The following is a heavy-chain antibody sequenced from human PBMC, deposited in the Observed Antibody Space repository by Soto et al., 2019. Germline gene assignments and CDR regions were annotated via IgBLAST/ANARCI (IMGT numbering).Heavy chain of an antibody. CDR3: AKVHGLLWFGELLSFDY. J-gene: IGHJ4*02. CDR2: ISYDGSNK. D-gene: IGHD3-10*01. V-gene: IGHV3-30*18. CDR1: GFTFSSYG. Sequence: GGSLRLSCAASGFTFSSYGMHWVRQAPGKGLEWVAVISYDGSNKYYADSVKGRFTISRDNSKNTLYLQMNSLRAEDTAVYYCAKVHGLLWFGELLSFDYWGQGTLVTVSS.